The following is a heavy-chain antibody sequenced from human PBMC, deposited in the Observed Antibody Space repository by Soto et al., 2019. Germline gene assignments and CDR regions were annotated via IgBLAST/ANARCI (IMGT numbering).Heavy chain of an antibody. CDR1: GYTFTSYG. D-gene: IGHD3-16*02. Sequence: QVQLVQSGAEVKKPGASVKVSCKASGYTFTSYGISWVRQAPGQGLEWMGWISAYNGNTNYAQKLQGRVTMTTDTSTSTAYMELRSLRSDDTAVYYCAREGLNTYYYYVWGSYRAIDYWGQASLVTVSS. J-gene: IGHJ4*02. CDR2: ISAYNGNT. CDR3: AREGLNTYYYYVWGSYRAIDY. V-gene: IGHV1-18*01.